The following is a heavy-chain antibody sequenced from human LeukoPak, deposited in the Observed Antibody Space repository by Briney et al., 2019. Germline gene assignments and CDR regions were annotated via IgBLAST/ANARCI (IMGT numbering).Heavy chain of an antibody. V-gene: IGHV3-7*01. Sequence: SGGSLRLSCAASGFTFRNYWMGWVRQAPGKGLEWVANIKQDGSEKYYVDSVKGRFTISRDNAKNSLYLQMNSLRAEDTAVYYCARDRPTQWLVYYYYGMDVWGQGTTVTVSS. J-gene: IGHJ6*02. CDR2: IKQDGSEK. CDR3: ARDRPTQWLVYYYYGMDV. D-gene: IGHD6-19*01. CDR1: GFTFRNYW.